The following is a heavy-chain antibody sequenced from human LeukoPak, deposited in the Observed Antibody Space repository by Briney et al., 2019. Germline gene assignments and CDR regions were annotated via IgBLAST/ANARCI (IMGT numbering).Heavy chain of an antibody. D-gene: IGHD6-19*01. CDR2: ISAYNGNT. Sequence: ASVKVSCKASGYTFTSYDINWVRQATGQGLEWMGWISAYNGNTNYAQKLQGRVTMTTDTSTSTAYMELRSLRSDDTAVYYCARTRRKDSGWYNWFDPWGQGTLVTVSS. CDR3: ARTRRKDSGWYNWFDP. J-gene: IGHJ5*02. CDR1: GYTFTSYD. V-gene: IGHV1-18*01.